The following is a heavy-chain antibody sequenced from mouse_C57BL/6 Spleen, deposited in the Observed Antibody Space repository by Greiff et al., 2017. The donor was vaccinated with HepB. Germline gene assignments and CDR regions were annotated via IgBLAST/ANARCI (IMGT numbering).Heavy chain of an antibody. J-gene: IGHJ1*03. V-gene: IGHV1-76*01. D-gene: IGHD1-1*01. CDR2: IYPGNGNT. CDR1: GYTFTDYY. Sequence: QVQLQQSGAELVRPGASVKLSCKASGYTFTDYYINWVKQRPGQGLEWIARIYPGNGNTYYNEKFKGKATLTAEKSSSTAYMQLSSLTSEDSAVYFWARDTKVVATDEYFDVWGTGTTVTVSS. CDR3: ARDTKVVATDEYFDV.